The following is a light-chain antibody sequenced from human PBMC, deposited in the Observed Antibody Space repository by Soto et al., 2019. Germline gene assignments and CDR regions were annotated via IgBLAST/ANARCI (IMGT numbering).Light chain of an antibody. CDR2: AAS. CDR1: QGIRND. Sequence: AIQMTQSPSSLSASVGDRVTITCRASQGIRNDLGWYQQKPGKAPKLLIYAASSLQSGVPSRFSGSGSGTDFTLTISSLQPEDFATYYCQQYYSYLPLTFGGGTKVDIK. CDR3: QQYYSYLPLT. V-gene: IGKV1-6*01. J-gene: IGKJ4*01.